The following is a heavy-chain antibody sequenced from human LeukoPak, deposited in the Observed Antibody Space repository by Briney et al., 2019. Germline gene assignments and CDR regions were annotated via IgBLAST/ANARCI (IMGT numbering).Heavy chain of an antibody. V-gene: IGHV4-59*01. CDR1: GGSIGGYY. Sequence: SETLSLTCTVSGGSIGGYYWSWIRQPPGKGLEWVDFIPYSGRTSYNPSLKSRVTISVDTSKNEFSLKLTSVTVADTAVYYCARYLCSGGTCYGFDYWGQGTPVTVSS. CDR2: IPYSGRT. J-gene: IGHJ4*02. D-gene: IGHD2-15*01. CDR3: ARYLCSGGTCYGFDY.